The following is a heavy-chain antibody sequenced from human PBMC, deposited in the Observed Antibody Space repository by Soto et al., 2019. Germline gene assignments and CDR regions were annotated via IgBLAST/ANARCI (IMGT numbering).Heavy chain of an antibody. CDR3: AGIYSGSPGGTLRY. CDR2: IYYSGST. Sequence: QVQLQESGPGLVKLSQTLSLTCTVSGGSISSDGDYWSWIRQHPGKGLEWIGYIYYSGSTYYNPSLKSRVTISVDTSKNQFSLKLSSVTAADTAVYYCAGIYSGSPGGTLRYWGQGTLVTVSS. V-gene: IGHV4-31*03. CDR1: GGSISSDGDY. D-gene: IGHD1-26*01. J-gene: IGHJ4*02.